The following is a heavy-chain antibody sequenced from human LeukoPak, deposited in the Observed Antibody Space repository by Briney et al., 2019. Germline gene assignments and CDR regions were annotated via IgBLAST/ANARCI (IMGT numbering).Heavy chain of an antibody. D-gene: IGHD3-3*01. CDR3: ASVTIYHAFDI. V-gene: IGHV3-30-3*01. CDR2: ISYDGSNK. J-gene: IGHJ3*02. CDR1: GFTFSSYA. Sequence: GGSLRLSCAASGFTFSSYAMHWVRQAPGKGLEWVAVISYDGSNKYYADSVKGRFTISRDNSKNTLYLQMNSLRAEDTAVYYCASVTIYHAFDIWGQGTMVTVSS.